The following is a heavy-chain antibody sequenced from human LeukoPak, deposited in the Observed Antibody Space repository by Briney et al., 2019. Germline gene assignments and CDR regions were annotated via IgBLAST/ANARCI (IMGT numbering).Heavy chain of an antibody. CDR3: ARDRVSGSYSHFDY. Sequence: SETLSLTCTVSGGSINYYWSWIRQSPGKGLEWIGYITSSGYTNYNPSLRSRVTISLDTSKMQFSLRLSSVTAADTAVYYCARDRVSGSYSHFDYWGQGTLVTVSS. CDR2: ITSSGYT. CDR1: GGSINYY. D-gene: IGHD1-26*01. V-gene: IGHV4-59*01. J-gene: IGHJ4*02.